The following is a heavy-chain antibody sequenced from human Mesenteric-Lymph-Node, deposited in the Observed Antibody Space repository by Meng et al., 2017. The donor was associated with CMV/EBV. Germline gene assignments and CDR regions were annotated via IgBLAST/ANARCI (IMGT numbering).Heavy chain of an antibody. J-gene: IGHJ4*02. CDR3: ARESCSSTSCKYYFDY. CDR1: GYTLTGYY. Sequence: SGYTLTGYYMHWVRQAPGQGLEWMGRINPNSGGTDYPQKFQGRVTMTRDTSISTAYMELSRLKSDDTAVYYCARESCSSTSCKYYFDYWGQGTLVTVSS. V-gene: IGHV1-2*06. CDR2: INPNSGGT. D-gene: IGHD2-2*01.